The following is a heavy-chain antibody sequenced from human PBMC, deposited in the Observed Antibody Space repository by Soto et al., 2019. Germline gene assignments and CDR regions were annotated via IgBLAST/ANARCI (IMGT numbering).Heavy chain of an antibody. CDR3: AHRVLRTVFGLVTTTAIYFDF. Sequence: QITLNESGPTQVKPRQTLTLTCTFSGFSLTTSGVGVGWIRQSPGKAPEWLALIYWDDDKRYSPSLKSRLTITKDTSNNQVVRTMADLYPADTATYYCAHRVLRTVFGLVTTTAIYFDFWGQGTPVAVSS. V-gene: IGHV2-5*02. CDR1: GFSLTTSGVG. J-gene: IGHJ4*02. CDR2: IYWDDDK. D-gene: IGHD3-3*01.